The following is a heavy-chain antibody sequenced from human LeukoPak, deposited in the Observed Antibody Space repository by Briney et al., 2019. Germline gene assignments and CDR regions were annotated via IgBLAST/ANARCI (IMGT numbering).Heavy chain of an antibody. CDR3: ARASNTVTGTPTLAIDY. D-gene: IGHD4-11*01. J-gene: IGHJ4*02. V-gene: IGHV3-11*05. Sequence: PGGSLRLSCVASGFTFSDYYMSWIRQAPGKGLEWVSYIPSTSTYTSYADSVKGRFTISRDNAKNSLYLRMNSLRAEDTAVYYCARASNTVTGTPTLAIDYWGQGTLVSVSS. CDR2: IPSTSTYT. CDR1: GFTFSDYY.